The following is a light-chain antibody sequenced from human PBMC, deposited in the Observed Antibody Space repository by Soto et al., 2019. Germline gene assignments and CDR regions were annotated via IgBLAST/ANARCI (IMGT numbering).Light chain of an antibody. V-gene: IGKV1-33*01. J-gene: IGKJ4*01. CDR3: QQYDNLPRT. CDR1: QDISNY. CDR2: DAS. Sequence: DIQMTQSPSSLSASVGDRVTITCQASQDISNYLNWYQQKPGKAPKLLLYDASNLEKGVPSRFSGSGSGTDFTFTISSLQPEDIATYYCQQYDNLPRTFGGGTKVEIK.